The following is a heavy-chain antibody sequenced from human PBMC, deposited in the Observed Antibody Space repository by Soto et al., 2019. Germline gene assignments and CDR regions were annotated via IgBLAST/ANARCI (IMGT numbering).Heavy chain of an antibody. CDR3: ARVELLWFGQVLSVSGSAFDI. CDR2: ISAYNGNT. CDR1: GYIFTSYG. J-gene: IGHJ3*02. V-gene: IGHV1-18*01. Sequence: ASVKVSCKASGYIFTSYGISWVRQAPGQGLEWMGWISAYNGNTNYAQKLQGRVTMTTDTSTSTAYMELRSLRSDDTAVYYCARVELLWFGQVLSVSGSAFDIWG. D-gene: IGHD3-10*01.